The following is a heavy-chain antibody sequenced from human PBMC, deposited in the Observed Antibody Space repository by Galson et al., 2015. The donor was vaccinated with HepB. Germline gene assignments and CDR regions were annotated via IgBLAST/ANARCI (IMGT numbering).Heavy chain of an antibody. Sequence: SVKVSCKASGYTFTSYYMHWVRQAPGQGLEWMGIINPSGGSTSYAQKFQGRVTMTRDTSTSTVYMELSSLRSEDTAVYYCAWGRCSGGSCYSNDDFDIWGQGTMVTVSS. CDR3: AWGRCSGGSCYSNDDFDI. J-gene: IGHJ3*02. CDR1: GYTFTSYY. V-gene: IGHV1-46*01. D-gene: IGHD2-15*01. CDR2: INPSGGST.